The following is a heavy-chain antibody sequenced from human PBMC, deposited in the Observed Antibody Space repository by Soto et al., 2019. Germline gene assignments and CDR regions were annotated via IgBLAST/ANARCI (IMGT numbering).Heavy chain of an antibody. CDR1: GGSVSSGSYY. CDR2: IYYSGST. D-gene: IGHD3-9*01. CDR3: ARDQGYDIFRANGMDV. V-gene: IGHV4-61*01. Sequence: TSETLSLTCTVSGGSVSSGSYYWSWIRQPPGKGLEWIGYIYYSGSTNYNPSLKSRVTISVDTSKNQFSLKLSSVTAADTAVYYCARDQGYDIFRANGMDVWGQGTTVTVSS. J-gene: IGHJ6*02.